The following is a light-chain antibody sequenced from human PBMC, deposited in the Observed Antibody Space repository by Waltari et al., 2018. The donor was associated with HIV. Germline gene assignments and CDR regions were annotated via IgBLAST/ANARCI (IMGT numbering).Light chain of an antibody. CDR3: CSQADKYSSV. CDR2: HVN. V-gene: IGLV2-11*01. CDR1: TSDVGGYNF. J-gene: IGLJ3*02. Sequence: QSALTQPRPMAVSPGQSIPLSCPGTTSDVGGYNFVSWYQQHPGKAPKLMLFHVNKRPAAVPHRCSDAKYGNTTSHTISGIQAENDANYNSCSQADKYSSVYCGGNKRTVL.